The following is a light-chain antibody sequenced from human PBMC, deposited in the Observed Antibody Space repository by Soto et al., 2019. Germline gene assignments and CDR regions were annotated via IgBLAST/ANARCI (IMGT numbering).Light chain of an antibody. CDR1: QSVDSY. Sequence: EIVLTQSPVTLSLSPGERATLSCRASQSVDSYLAWYQQKPGQAPRLLIYDVSNRATGIPARFSGSGSGTDFSLTISSLEPEDFAVYYCQQRSHWPRTFGQGTKVDI. CDR3: QQRSHWPRT. J-gene: IGKJ1*01. CDR2: DVS. V-gene: IGKV3-11*01.